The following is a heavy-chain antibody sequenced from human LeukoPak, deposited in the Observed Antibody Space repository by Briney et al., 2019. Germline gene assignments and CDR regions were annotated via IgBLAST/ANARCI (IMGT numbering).Heavy chain of an antibody. D-gene: IGHD1-26*01. CDR1: GLTFSSYD. Sequence: PGGSLRLSCAASGLTFSSYDMHWVRQATGKGLELVSAIGTAGDTYYPGSVKGRFTISRENAKNSLYLQMNSLRAGDTAVYYCARGIGGSYPGDYWGQGTLVTASS. J-gene: IGHJ4*02. CDR2: IGTAGDT. CDR3: ARGIGGSYPGDY. V-gene: IGHV3-13*01.